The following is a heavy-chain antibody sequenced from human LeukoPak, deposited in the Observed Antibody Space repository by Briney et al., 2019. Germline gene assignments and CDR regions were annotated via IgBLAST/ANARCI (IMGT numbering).Heavy chain of an antibody. CDR3: AKSLFNTRSFQNPDAFDI. J-gene: IGHJ3*02. CDR1: GFTFSSYA. D-gene: IGHD2/OR15-2a*01. V-gene: IGHV3-23*01. CDR2: ISGSGGST. Sequence: AGGSLRLSCAASGFTFSSYAMSWVRQAPGKGLEWVSAISGSGGSTYYADSVKGRFTISRDNSKNTLYLQMNSLRAEDTAVYYCAKSLFNTRSFQNPDAFDIWGQGTMVTVSS.